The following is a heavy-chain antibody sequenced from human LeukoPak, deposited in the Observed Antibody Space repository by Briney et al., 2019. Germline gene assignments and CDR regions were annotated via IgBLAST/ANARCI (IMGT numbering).Heavy chain of an antibody. CDR1: GFTFSSYG. J-gene: IGHJ6*02. CDR3: AKSRDKRYYYYGMDV. V-gene: IGHV3-23*01. Sequence: GGSLRLSCAASGFTFSSYGMHWVRQAPGKGLEWVSAISGSGGSTYYADSVKGRFTISRDNSKNTLYLQMNSLRAEDTAVYYCAKSRDKRYYYYGMDVWGQGTTVTVSS. CDR2: ISGSGGST.